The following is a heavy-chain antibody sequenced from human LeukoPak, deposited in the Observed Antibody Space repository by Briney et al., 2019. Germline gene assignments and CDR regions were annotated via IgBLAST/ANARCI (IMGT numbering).Heavy chain of an antibody. V-gene: IGHV3-30*18. J-gene: IGHJ4*02. CDR1: GFTFSSYD. Sequence: PGGSLRLSCAASGFTFSSYDMHWVRQAPGKGLEWVTVISYDGSNKYYADSVKGRFTISRDNSKNTLYLQMNSLRAEDTAVYYCAKDRGYCSGGSCYYFDYWGQGTLVTVSS. CDR2: ISYDGSNK. CDR3: AKDRGYCSGGSCYYFDY. D-gene: IGHD2-15*01.